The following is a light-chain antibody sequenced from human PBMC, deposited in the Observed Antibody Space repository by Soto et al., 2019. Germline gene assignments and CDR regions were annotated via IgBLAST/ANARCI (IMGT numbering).Light chain of an antibody. V-gene: IGKV1-39*01. CDR2: ITS. CDR1: QIIGSY. J-gene: IGKJ3*01. CDR3: QQGSSLPFT. Sequence: DIQMTQSPSSLSASVGDRVTITCRASQIIGSYLNWYQQKPGKAPELLIYITSSLKSGVPSRFSCSGAGTDFTLTISSLQPEDFATYYCQQGSSLPFTFGHGNKVDSK.